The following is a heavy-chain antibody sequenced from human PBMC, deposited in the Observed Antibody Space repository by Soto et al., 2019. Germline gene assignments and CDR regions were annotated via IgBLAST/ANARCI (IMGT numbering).Heavy chain of an antibody. D-gene: IGHD5-18*01. J-gene: IGHJ4*02. Sequence: QVQLVQSGAEVKKPGASVKVSCKASGYTFTSYAMHWVRQAPGQRLEWMGWINAGNGNTKYSQKFQGRVTITRDTSASTAYMELSSLRSEDTAAYYCARPVDTAMVREYYFDYWGQGTLVTVSS. CDR1: GYTFTSYA. V-gene: IGHV1-3*01. CDR2: INAGNGNT. CDR3: ARPVDTAMVREYYFDY.